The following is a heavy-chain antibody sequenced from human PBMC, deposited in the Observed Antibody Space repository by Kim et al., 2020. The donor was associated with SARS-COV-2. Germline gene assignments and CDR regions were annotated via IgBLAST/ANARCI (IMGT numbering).Heavy chain of an antibody. Sequence: GGSLRLSCAASGFTFSDYYMSWIRQAPGKGLEWVSYISSSSSYTNYADSVKGRFTISRDNSKNSLYLQMNSLRAADTAVYYCARVGSPEIGTGYSYGTTHSYYYYGMDVWGQGTTVTVSS. CDR3: ARVGSPEIGTGYSYGTTHSYYYYGMDV. CDR1: GFTFSDYY. V-gene: IGHV3-11*05. D-gene: IGHD5-18*01. CDR2: ISSSSSYT. J-gene: IGHJ6*02.